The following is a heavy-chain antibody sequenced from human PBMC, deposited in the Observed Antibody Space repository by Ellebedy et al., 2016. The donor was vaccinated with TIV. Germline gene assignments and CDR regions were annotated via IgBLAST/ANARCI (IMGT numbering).Heavy chain of an antibody. Sequence: GESLKISCAASGLTFSSHAMSWVRQAPGKVLAWVSSITESGGNTYYADSVKGRFTISRDNSKDTLFLQMNSLRAEDTAIYFCARDPVGVGPAFDVWGQGTMVTVSS. CDR3: ARDPVGVGPAFDV. CDR1: GLTFSSHA. CDR2: ITESGGNT. D-gene: IGHD4-23*01. V-gene: IGHV3-23*01. J-gene: IGHJ3*01.